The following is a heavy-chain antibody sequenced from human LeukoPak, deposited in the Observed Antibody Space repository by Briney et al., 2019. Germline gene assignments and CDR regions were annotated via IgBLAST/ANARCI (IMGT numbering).Heavy chain of an antibody. CDR3: ASGYASTTVTSEV. D-gene: IGHD4-17*01. CDR2: IDDNGRT. J-gene: IGHJ4*02. Sequence: PSGTLSLTCAVSGGSVSSTNWWSWVRQPPGKGLEWIGEIDDNGRTHYNPSLESRVTISVDKSKNQFSLNLNSVTAADTAVYYCASGYASTTVTSEVWGQGTLVTVSS. V-gene: IGHV4-4*02. CDR1: GGSVSSTNW.